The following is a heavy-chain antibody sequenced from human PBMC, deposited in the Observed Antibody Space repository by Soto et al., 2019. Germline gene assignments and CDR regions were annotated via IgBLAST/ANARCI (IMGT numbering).Heavy chain of an antibody. CDR1: GFTFSSYG. Sequence: QVQLVESGGGVVQPGRSLRLSCAASGFTFSSYGMHWVRQAPGKGLEGVAVISYDGSNKYYADSVKGRFTISRDNSKNTLYLQMNSLRAEDTAVYYCAKDLGGDYYYYYGMDVWGQGTTVTVSS. D-gene: IGHD4-17*01. J-gene: IGHJ6*02. V-gene: IGHV3-30*18. CDR2: ISYDGSNK. CDR3: AKDLGGDYYYYYGMDV.